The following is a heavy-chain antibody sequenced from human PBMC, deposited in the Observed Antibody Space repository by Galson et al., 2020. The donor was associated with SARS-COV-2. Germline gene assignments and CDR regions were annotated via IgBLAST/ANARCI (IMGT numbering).Heavy chain of an antibody. D-gene: IGHD6-19*01. V-gene: IGHV4-59*02. Sequence: SETLSLTCTVSGGSVSDSYWSWIRQPPGKGPEWIGYISNTGSTNYSPSHKSRVDILVATSQNQFFLTLSSVTAADTAVYYCVKARAGSSPYSGGWYYFDVWGHGALVTVSS. CDR3: VKARAGSSPYSGGWYYFDV. CDR1: GGSVSDSY. CDR2: ISNTGST. J-gene: IGHJ4*03.